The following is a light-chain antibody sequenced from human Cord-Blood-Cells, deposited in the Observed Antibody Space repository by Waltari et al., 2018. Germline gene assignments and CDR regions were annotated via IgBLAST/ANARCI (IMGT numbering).Light chain of an antibody. CDR3: SSYAGSNNFV. J-gene: IGLJ1*01. CDR2: EVS. CDR1: TRYAGCYNH. Sequence: QSALTPPPSASGSPGPSVTIPCPATTRYAGCYNHVPWYQKHPGKAPKRMIYEVSKRPSGVPDRFSGSKSGNTASLTVSGLQAEDEADYYCSSYAGSNNFVFGTGTKVTVL. V-gene: IGLV2-8*01.